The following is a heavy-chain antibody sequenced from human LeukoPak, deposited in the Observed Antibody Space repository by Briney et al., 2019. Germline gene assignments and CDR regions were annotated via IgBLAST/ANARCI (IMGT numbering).Heavy chain of an antibody. V-gene: IGHV3-33*01. J-gene: IGHJ4*02. CDR2: IWYDGSNK. D-gene: IGHD3-9*01. CDR1: GFTFSSYG. Sequence: PGGSLRLSCAASGFTFSSYGMHWVRQAPGKGLEWVAVIWYDGSNKYYADSVKGRFTISRDNSKNTLYLQMNSLRAEDTAVYYYNAYDILTGRAFDYWGQGTLVTVSS. CDR3: NAYDILTGRAFDY.